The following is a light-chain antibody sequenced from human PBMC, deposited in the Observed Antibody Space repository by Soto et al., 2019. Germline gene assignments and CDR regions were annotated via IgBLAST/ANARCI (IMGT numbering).Light chain of an antibody. V-gene: IGKV4-1*01. CDR2: WAS. CDR1: QSVLYSSNNKNY. CDR3: QQYYSTPLT. J-gene: IGKJ4*01. Sequence: DIVMTQSPDSLAVSLGERATINCKSSQSVLYSSNNKNYLVWYQQKPGRPPKLLIYWASTRESGVPDRFSGSGSGTDFTLTISSLQAEDVAVYYCQQYYSTPLTFGGGTKVDIK.